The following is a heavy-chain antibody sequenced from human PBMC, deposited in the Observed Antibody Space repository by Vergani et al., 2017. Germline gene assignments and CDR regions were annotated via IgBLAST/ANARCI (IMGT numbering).Heavy chain of an antibody. CDR1: GFTVSSKY. CDR3: ASTGGNSDPEKPMDV. J-gene: IGHJ6*02. D-gene: IGHD4-23*01. Sequence: EVQLVESGGGLVQPGGSLRLSCAASGFTVSSKYMSWVRQAPGKGLEWVSVIYSGGSTYYADYVKGRFTISRDNSKNTLYLQMNSLRAEDTAVYYCASTGGNSDPEKPMDVWSQGTTVTVSS. V-gene: IGHV3-66*02. CDR2: IYSGGST.